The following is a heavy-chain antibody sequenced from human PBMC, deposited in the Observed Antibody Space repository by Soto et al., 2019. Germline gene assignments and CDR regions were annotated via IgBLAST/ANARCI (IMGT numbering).Heavy chain of an antibody. CDR2: ISARGGSS. V-gene: IGHV3-23*01. D-gene: IGHD5-12*01. Sequence: EVHLLESGGGLVQPGGSLRLSCAASGFSFNPYAMVWVRQAQGKGLEGVSVISARGGSSYFADSVKGRFTISRDNSKNVLSLEMNSLRAEDTAIYFCAKGSIEYSASVDNWGQGTLVLVSS. CDR1: GFSFNPYA. CDR3: AKGSIEYSASVDN. J-gene: IGHJ4*02.